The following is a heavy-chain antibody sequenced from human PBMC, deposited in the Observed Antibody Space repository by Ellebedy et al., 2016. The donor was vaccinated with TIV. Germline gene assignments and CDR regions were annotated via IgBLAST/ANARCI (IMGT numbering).Heavy chain of an antibody. D-gene: IGHD6-13*01. CDR1: GYTFTSYG. CDR2: ISGHDGDT. J-gene: IGHJ6*02. Sequence: AASVKVSCKASGYTFTSYGISWVRQVPGHGLEWMGWISGHDGDTNYAQKLQGRVTMTTDTSTSTAYMELRSLRSDDTAVYYCARDQQQLVIHNYYGLDVWGQGTTVTVSS. V-gene: IGHV1-18*04. CDR3: ARDQQQLVIHNYYGLDV.